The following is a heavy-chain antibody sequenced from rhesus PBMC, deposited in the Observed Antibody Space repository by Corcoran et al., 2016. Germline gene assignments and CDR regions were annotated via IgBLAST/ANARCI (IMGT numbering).Heavy chain of an antibody. CDR2: MYGSTL. D-gene: IGHD4-17*01. Sequence: EVQLAESGGGLVQPGGSLRLSCAASGFTGSSYGMSGVRQAPGKGLGCLSDMYGSTLYYGDSVKGRFTVSRDNAKNSLYLQMNSLRAEDTAVYYCTRVTTFSFDYWGQGVLVTVSS. CDR1: GFTGSSYG. V-gene: IGHV3-11*01. CDR3: TRVTTFSFDY. J-gene: IGHJ4*01.